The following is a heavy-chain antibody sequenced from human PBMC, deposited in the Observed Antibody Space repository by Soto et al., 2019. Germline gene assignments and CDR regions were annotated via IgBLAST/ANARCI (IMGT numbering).Heavy chain of an antibody. D-gene: IGHD1-7*01. J-gene: IGHJ4*02. Sequence: GGSLRLSCAASGFTFSSYNMNWVRQVPGKGLEWVSFISSSSSTIYYADSVKGRFTISRDNAKDSLFLQMNSLRDEDTAVYYCARDRGNYPTYYFDYWGQGTLVTVSS. V-gene: IGHV3-48*02. CDR1: GFTFSSYN. CDR2: ISSSSSTI. CDR3: ARDRGNYPTYYFDY.